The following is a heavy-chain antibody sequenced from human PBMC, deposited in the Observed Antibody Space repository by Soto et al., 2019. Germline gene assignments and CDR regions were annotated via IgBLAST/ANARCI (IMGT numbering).Heavy chain of an antibody. CDR2: IHYSGNT. CDR1: GGSISSGDYH. Sequence: QVQLQESGPGLVKPSQTLSLTCTVSGGSISSGDYHWSWIRQPPGKGLEWIGHIHYSGNTYYNPSLKSRVTISLDTSKNQFSLKLSSVTAADTAVYYCARRNDFWSGYLLDRFDPWGQGTLVTVSS. V-gene: IGHV4-30-4*01. CDR3: ARRNDFWSGYLLDRFDP. D-gene: IGHD3-3*01. J-gene: IGHJ5*02.